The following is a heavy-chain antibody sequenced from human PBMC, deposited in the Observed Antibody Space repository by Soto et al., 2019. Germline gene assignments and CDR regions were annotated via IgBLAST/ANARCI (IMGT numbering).Heavy chain of an antibody. V-gene: IGHV3-23*01. J-gene: IGHJ6*02. CDR3: AKDQEGSGSHWLGYNYYGMDV. CDR2: ISGSGGST. CDR1: GFTFSSYA. D-gene: IGHD3-10*01. Sequence: GGSLRLSCAASGFTFSSYAMSWVRQAPGKGLEWVSAISGSGGSTYYADSVKGRFTISRDNSKNTLYLQMNSLRAEGTAVYFCAKDQEGSGSHWLGYNYYGMDVWGQGTTVTVSS.